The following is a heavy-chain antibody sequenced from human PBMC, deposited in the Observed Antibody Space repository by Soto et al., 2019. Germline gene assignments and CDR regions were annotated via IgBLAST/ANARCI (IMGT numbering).Heavy chain of an antibody. CDR1: GGSISAYY. V-gene: IGHV4-59*12. CDR2: IYYTGST. CDR3: AREIMPLTNDWYFDL. Sequence: PSETLSLTCTVSGGSISAYYWSWIRQPPGKGLEWIGHIYYTGSTNYNPSLKSRLTISVDTSKNQFSLRLSSVTAADTAVYYCAREIMPLTNDWYFDLWGRGTLVTVSS. J-gene: IGHJ2*01. D-gene: IGHD2-8*01.